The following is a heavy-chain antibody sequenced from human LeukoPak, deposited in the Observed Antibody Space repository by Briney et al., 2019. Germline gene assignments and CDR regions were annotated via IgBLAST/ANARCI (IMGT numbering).Heavy chain of an antibody. CDR2: ITWNSGSV. CDR1: GFRFEDYG. CDR3: ANGESYYYGSGGGY. Sequence: GGSLRLSCEASGFRFEDYGMYWVRQAPGKGPEWVSGITWNSGSVDYADSVKGRFTISRDNAKNFLYLQMNSLRPEDTAVYFCANGESYYYGSGGGYWGQGTRVTVSS. V-gene: IGHV3-9*01. J-gene: IGHJ4*02. D-gene: IGHD3-10*01.